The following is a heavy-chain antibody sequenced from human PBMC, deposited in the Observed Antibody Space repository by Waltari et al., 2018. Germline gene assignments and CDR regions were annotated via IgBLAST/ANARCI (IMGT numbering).Heavy chain of an antibody. V-gene: IGHV4-34*01. CDR3: AISGYYDSVDY. CDR1: GGSFSGYY. Sequence: QVQLQQWGAGLLKPSETLSLTCAVYGGSFSGYYWSWIRQPPGKGREWIGEINHSGSTNYNPSLKSRVTISVDTSKNQFSLKLSSVTAADTAVYYCAISGYYDSVDYWGQGTLVTVSS. J-gene: IGHJ4*02. CDR2: INHSGST. D-gene: IGHD3-22*01.